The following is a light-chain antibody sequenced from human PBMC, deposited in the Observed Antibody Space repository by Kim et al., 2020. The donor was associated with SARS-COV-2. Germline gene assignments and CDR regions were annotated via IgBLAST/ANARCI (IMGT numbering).Light chain of an antibody. CDR3: QSYDSSLSGYV. Sequence: VLTQPPSVSGAPGQRVTISCTGSSSNIGAGYDVHWYQQLPGTAPKLLIYGNSNRPSGVPDRFSGSKSGTSASLAITGLQAEDEADYYCQSYDSSLSGYVFGTGTKVTVL. CDR2: GNS. V-gene: IGLV1-40*01. J-gene: IGLJ1*01. CDR1: SSNIGAGYD.